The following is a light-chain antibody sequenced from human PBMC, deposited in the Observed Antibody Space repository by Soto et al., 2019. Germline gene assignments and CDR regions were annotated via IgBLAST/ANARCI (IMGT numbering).Light chain of an antibody. V-gene: IGLV2-14*03. CDR1: DRDIGGYNY. J-gene: IGLJ2*01. Sequence: QSALTQPASVSGSPGQAITISCTGTDRDIGGYNYVSWYQHHPGKVPKLMIHDVSLRPSGVSSRFSGSKSGNTASLNISGLQTEDEADYFCSSYTSSGTVLFAGGTKLTVL. CDR2: DVS. CDR3: SSYTSSGTVL.